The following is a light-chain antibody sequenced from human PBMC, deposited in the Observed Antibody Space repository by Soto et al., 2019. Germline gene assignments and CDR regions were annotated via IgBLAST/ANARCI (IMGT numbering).Light chain of an antibody. J-gene: IGKJ5*01. CDR3: QYLNGAPTIT. CDR1: QDVSDY. Sequence: DIQLTQSPSFLSASVGDTVTITCRASQDVSDYLAWYQHAPGKAPNLLIYAAYTLQSRVPSRFSGSGSGTEFSLTITSLQPEDFATYYCQYLNGAPTITFGQGTRLEIK. CDR2: AAY. V-gene: IGKV1-9*01.